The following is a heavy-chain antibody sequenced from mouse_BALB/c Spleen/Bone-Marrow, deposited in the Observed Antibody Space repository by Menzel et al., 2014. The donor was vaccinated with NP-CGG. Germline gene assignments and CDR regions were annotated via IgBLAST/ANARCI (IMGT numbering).Heavy chain of an antibody. CDR2: IYPGNVNT. J-gene: IGHJ4*01. CDR3: AGFYYGSSYAMDY. D-gene: IGHD1-1*01. CDR1: GYTFTSYY. Sequence: QVQLQQSGPELVKPGASVRISCKASGYTFTSYYIHWVKRRPGQGLEWIGWIYPGNVNTKYNEKFKGKATLTADKSSSTAYMQLSSLTSEDSAVYFCAGFYYGSSYAMDYWGQGTSVTVSS. V-gene: IGHV1S56*01.